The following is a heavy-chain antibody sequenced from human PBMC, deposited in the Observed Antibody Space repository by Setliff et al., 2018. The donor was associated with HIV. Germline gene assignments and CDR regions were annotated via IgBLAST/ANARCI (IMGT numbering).Heavy chain of an antibody. Sequence: SETLSLTCTISGGSFGVYRWSWIRQSAGRGLEWVGRIDSSGTTDYKPALKGRVAISVDTSRNQFSLRVTSVTAADTAVYFCARDRHSSGLGSYGPWGPGILVTVSS. J-gene: IGHJ5*02. D-gene: IGHD3-10*01. CDR1: GGSFGVYR. CDR3: ARDRHSSGLGSYGP. V-gene: IGHV4-4*07. CDR2: IDSSGTT.